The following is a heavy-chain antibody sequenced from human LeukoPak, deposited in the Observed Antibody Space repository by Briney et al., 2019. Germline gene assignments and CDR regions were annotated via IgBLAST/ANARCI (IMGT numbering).Heavy chain of an antibody. CDR2: IYYSGNT. J-gene: IGHJ4*02. CDR1: GDSFSSYY. V-gene: IGHV4-59*01. Sequence: KPWETLSLTCTVSGDSFSSYYWSWIRQTPGKGLEWIGYIYYSGNTDYNPSLKSRVTISLDTSKNQFSLKLSSVTAADTAVYYCARQSPYDYGPYYFDYWGQGTLVTVSS. D-gene: IGHD3-10*01. CDR3: ARQSPYDYGPYYFDY.